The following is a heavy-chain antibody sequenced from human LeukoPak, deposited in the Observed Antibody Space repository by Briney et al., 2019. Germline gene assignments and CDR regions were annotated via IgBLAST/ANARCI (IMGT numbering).Heavy chain of an antibody. CDR3: ARGRPHGNDY. CDR2: ITSSSSYI. J-gene: IGHJ4*02. D-gene: IGHD4-23*01. V-gene: IGHV3-21*01. CDR1: GFTFSSYT. Sequence: GGSLRLSCAASGFTFSSYTMNWVRQAPGKGLEWVSSITSSSSYIYYADSVKGRFTISRDNAKNSLYLQMNSLRAEDTAVYYCARGRPHGNDYWGQGTLVTVSS.